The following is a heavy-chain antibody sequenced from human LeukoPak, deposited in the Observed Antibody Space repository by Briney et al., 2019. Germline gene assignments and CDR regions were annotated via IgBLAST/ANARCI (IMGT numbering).Heavy chain of an antibody. V-gene: IGHV1-2*06. CDR3: ARGGYDFVYYYYGMDV. D-gene: IGHD3-3*01. Sequence: ASVKVSCKASGYTFTGYYMHWVRQAPGQGLEWMGRINPNSGGTNYAQKFQGRVTMTRDTPISTAYMELSRLRSDDTAVYYCARGGYDFVYYYYGMDVWGQGTTVTVSS. CDR1: GYTFTGYY. J-gene: IGHJ6*02. CDR2: INPNSGGT.